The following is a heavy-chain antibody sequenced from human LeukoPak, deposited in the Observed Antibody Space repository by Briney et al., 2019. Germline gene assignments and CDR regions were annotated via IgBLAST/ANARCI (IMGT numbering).Heavy chain of an antibody. V-gene: IGHV3-64D*06. J-gene: IGHJ6*04. D-gene: IGHD6-13*01. CDR2: ISSNGGST. CDR3: VKDQGYGSSWSYAMDV. Sequence: GGSLRLSCPASGFTFSSYAMHWVRQAPGKGLEYVSGISSNGGSTYYADSVKGRFTISRDNSKNTLYLQMSSLRAEDTAVYYCVKDQGYGSSWSYAMDVWGKGTTVIVSS. CDR1: GFTFSSYA.